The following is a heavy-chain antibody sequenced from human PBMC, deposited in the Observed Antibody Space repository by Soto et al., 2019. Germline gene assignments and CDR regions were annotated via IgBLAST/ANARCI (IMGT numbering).Heavy chain of an antibody. Sequence: QVQLVESGGGVVQPGRSLRLSCAASGLTFSSYGMHWVRQAPGKGLEWVAVISYDGSNKYYADSVKGRFTISRDTSKNTLYLQMNSLRAEDKAVYYCAGGFSNYYGMDVWGQGTTVTVSS. V-gene: IGHV3-30*03. D-gene: IGHD3-3*02. CDR2: ISYDGSNK. J-gene: IGHJ6*02. CDR3: AGGFSNYYGMDV. CDR1: GLTFSSYG.